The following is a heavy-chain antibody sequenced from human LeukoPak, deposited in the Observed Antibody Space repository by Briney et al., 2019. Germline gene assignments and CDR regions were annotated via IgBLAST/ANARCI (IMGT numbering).Heavy chain of an antibody. V-gene: IGHV4-59*13. CDR2: IYYSGNT. CDR1: GASISSYY. CDR3: ERAGIAWSFDY. Sequence: SETLSLTCTVSGASISSYYWGWIRQPPGKGLEWIAYIYYSGNTNYNPSLKSRVTISVDTSKNQLSLKLSSVTAADTAVYFCERAGIAWSFDYWGQGTLVTVSS. J-gene: IGHJ4*02. D-gene: IGHD6-19*01.